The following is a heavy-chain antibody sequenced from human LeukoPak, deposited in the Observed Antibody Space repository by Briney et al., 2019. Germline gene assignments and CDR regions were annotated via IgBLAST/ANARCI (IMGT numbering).Heavy chain of an antibody. J-gene: IGHJ6*02. V-gene: IGHV1-2*02. D-gene: IGHD6-19*01. Sequence: ASVKVSCKASGYTFTGYYMHWVRQAPGQGLEWMGWINPNSGGTNYAQKFQGRVTMTRDTSISTAYMELSRLRSDDTAVYYCARGPPYSSGWYAPFYGTDVWGQGTTVTVSS. CDR1: GYTFTGYY. CDR3: ARGPPYSSGWYAPFYGTDV. CDR2: INPNSGGT.